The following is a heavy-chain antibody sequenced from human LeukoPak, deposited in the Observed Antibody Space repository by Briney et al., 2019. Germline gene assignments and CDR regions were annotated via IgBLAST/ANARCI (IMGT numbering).Heavy chain of an antibody. Sequence: GGSLRLSCAASEFIFSDHAMGWVRQAPGKGLEWVSTIDKTTYPTFYADSVKGQFTISRDNSKNTLYLQMNSLRTEDTAVYFCAKFEGATIPGWFNDYWGQGILVTVSS. D-gene: IGHD6-19*01. CDR3: AKFEGATIPGWFNDY. J-gene: IGHJ4*02. V-gene: IGHV3-23*05. CDR2: IDKTTYPT. CDR1: EFIFSDHA.